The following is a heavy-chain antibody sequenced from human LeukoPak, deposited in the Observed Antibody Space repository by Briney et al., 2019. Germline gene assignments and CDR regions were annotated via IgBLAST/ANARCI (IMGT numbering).Heavy chain of an antibody. CDR3: ARGDGIVGARFVTVTYAFDI. CDR2: FDPEDGET. D-gene: IGHD1-26*01. V-gene: IGHV1-24*01. Sequence: ASVKVSCKVSGYTLTELSMHWVRQAPGKGLEWMGGFDPEDGETIYAQKFQGRVTMTEDTSTGTAYMELSSLRSEDTAVYYCARGDGIVGARFVTVTYAFDIWGQGTMVTVSS. CDR1: GYTLTELS. J-gene: IGHJ3*02.